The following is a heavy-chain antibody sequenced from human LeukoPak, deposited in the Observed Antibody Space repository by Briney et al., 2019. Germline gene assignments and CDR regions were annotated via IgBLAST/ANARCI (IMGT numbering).Heavy chain of an antibody. J-gene: IGHJ4*02. CDR2: IKSKTDGGTI. Sequence: GGSLRLSCATSGFIITNAWMKWVRQAPGKGLEWVGRIKSKTDGGTIGYAAPVKGRFTISRDDSKNTLYLQMDNLKTEDTAIYYCSTPSFWGQGTLVTVSS. V-gene: IGHV3-15*07. CDR3: STPSF. CDR1: GFIITNAW.